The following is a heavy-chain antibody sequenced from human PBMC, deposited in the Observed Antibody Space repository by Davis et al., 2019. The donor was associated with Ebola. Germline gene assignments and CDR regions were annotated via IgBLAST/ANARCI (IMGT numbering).Heavy chain of an antibody. D-gene: IGHD4-17*01. CDR1: GFTFSSYG. CDR3: AKATGLRDYYYYGMDV. Sequence: PGGSLRLSCAASGFTFSSYGMHWVRQAPGKGLEWVAFIRYDGSNKYYADSVKGRFTISRDNSKNTLYLQMNSLRAEDTAVYYCAKATGLRDYYYYGMDVWGQGTTVTVSS. V-gene: IGHV3-30*02. CDR2: IRYDGSNK. J-gene: IGHJ6*02.